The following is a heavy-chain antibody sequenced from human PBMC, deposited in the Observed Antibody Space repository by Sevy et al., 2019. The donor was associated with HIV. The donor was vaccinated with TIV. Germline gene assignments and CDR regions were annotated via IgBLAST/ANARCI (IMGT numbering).Heavy chain of an antibody. J-gene: IGHJ4*02. CDR2: ISSGSSYI. CDR1: GFTFSNYF. Sequence: GGSLRLSCAASGFTFSNYFMNWVRQAPGKGLEWVSSISSGSSYIFYADSLKGRFTISRDNAKNSLYLHMNSLRAEETAVYYCARGDYYGSLYYFDYWGPGTLVTASS. D-gene: IGHD3-10*01. V-gene: IGHV3-21*01. CDR3: ARGDYYGSLYYFDY.